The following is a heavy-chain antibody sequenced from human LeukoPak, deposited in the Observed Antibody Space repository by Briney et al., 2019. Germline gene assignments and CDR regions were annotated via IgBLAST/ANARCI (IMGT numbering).Heavy chain of an antibody. Sequence: SETLSFTCTVPAGSISSNYWSWIRQPPGKGLEWIGYIYYSGSTNHNPSLKSRVSMSVDTSKDQISLKLSSVTAADTAMYYCASSPRYGGSFDYWGQGTLVTVSS. V-gene: IGHV4-59*08. CDR3: ASSPRYGGSFDY. J-gene: IGHJ4*02. CDR2: IYYSGST. CDR1: AGSISSNY. D-gene: IGHD4-23*01.